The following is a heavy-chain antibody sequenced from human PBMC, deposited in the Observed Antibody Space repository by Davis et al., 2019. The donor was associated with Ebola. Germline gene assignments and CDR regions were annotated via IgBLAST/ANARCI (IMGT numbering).Heavy chain of an antibody. CDR1: GFTFSNYG. J-gene: IGHJ6*02. V-gene: IGHV3-33*01. Sequence: GESLKISCAASGFTFSNYGIHWVRQAPGKGLEWVAVIWYDERNKYYTDSVKGRFTISRDNSKNTLYLQMNSLRAEDTAVYYCARHGYSGHDYRAYFYGMDVWGQGTTVTVSS. D-gene: IGHD5-12*01. CDR3: ARHGYSGHDYRAYFYGMDV. CDR2: IWYDERNK.